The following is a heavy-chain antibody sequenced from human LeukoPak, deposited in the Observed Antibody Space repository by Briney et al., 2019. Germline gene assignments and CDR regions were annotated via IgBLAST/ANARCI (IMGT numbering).Heavy chain of an antibody. CDR2: IYHSGSI. V-gene: IGHV4-4*02. CDR1: GASISSSNW. Sequence: SETLSLTCAVSGASISSSNWWNWVRQPPGKGLEWIGEIYHSGSINYNPSLKSRVTISVDKSKNQFSLKLSSVTAADTAVYYCARVVKPTLTVTGYYFDYWGQGTLVTVSS. CDR3: ARVVKPTLTVTGYYFDY. D-gene: IGHD4-11*01. J-gene: IGHJ4*02.